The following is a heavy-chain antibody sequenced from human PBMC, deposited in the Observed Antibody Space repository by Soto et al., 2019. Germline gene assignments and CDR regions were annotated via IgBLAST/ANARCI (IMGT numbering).Heavy chain of an antibody. CDR2: IYSGGGK. CDR3: ASSDPAYAYGLNV. Sequence: EAQLVEAGGGLIQPGGSLRLSCAASGFTVTAHYVAWVRQAPGRGLEWVSLIYSGGGKYYADSVKGRFTISRDTSEKTFYLQMNSLRSEYTAVYYCASSDPAYAYGLNVWGQGTTVTVSS. J-gene: IGHJ6*02. V-gene: IGHV3-53*01. CDR1: GFTVTAHY. D-gene: IGHD3-10*01.